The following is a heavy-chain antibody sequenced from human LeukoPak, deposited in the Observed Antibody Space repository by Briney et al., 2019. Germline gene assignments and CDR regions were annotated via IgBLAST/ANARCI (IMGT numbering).Heavy chain of an antibody. J-gene: IGHJ4*02. CDR3: ARGLGGWRTFDY. Sequence: GGSLRLSCAASGFTFSSYTMHWVRQAPGKGLEWVAVISYDGSNKYYADSVKGRFTISRDNSKNTLYLQMNSLRAEDTAVYYCARGLGGWRTFDYWGQGTLVTVSS. CDR2: ISYDGSNK. D-gene: IGHD6-19*01. CDR1: GFTFSSYT. V-gene: IGHV3-30-3*01.